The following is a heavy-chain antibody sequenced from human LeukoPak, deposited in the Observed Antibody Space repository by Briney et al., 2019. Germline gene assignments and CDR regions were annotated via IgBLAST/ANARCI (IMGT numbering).Heavy chain of an antibody. V-gene: IGHV1-18*01. CDR1: GYTFTSYG. D-gene: IGHD3-9*01. J-gene: IGHJ6*02. Sequence: ASVKVSCKASGYTFTSYGISWVRQAPGQGLEWMGWISAYNGNTNYAQKLQGRVTMTTDTSTSTAYMELRSLRSDDTAVYYCARDWRDDILTGSEADWCYYYYVMDVWGQGTTVTVSS. CDR3: ARDWRDDILTGSEADWCYYYYVMDV. CDR2: ISAYNGNT.